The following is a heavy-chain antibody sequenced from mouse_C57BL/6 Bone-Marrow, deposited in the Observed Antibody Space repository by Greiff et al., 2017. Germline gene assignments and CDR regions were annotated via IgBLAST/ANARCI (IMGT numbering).Heavy chain of an antibody. J-gene: IGHJ4*01. CDR1: GYIFTNYW. CDR2: IYPGGGYT. Sequence: VHLVESGAELVRPGTSVKMSCKASGYIFTNYWIGWAKQRPGHGLEWIGDIYPGGGYTNYNEKFKGKATLTADKSSSTAYMQFSSLTSEDSAIYYCARGYAMDDWGQGTSVTVSS. V-gene: IGHV1-63*01. CDR3: ARGYAMDD.